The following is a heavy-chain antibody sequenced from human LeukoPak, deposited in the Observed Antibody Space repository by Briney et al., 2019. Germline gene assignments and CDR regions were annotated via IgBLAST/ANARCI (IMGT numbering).Heavy chain of an antibody. CDR3: ARGHLARNYYDSSGYFGKYYYYGMDV. CDR1: GGSISSGGYY. V-gene: IGHV4-31*03. J-gene: IGHJ6*02. CDR2: IYYSGST. Sequence: PSQTLSLTCTVSGGSISSGGYYWSWIRQHPGKGLEWIGYIYYSGSTYYNPSLKSRVTISVDTSKNQFSLKLSSVTAADTAVYYCARGHLARNYYDSSGYFGKYYYYGMDVWGQGTTVTVSS. D-gene: IGHD3-22*01.